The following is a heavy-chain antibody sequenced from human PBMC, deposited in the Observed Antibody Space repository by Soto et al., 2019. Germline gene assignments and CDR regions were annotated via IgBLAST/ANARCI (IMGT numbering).Heavy chain of an antibody. CDR2: INYSGST. V-gene: IGHV4-39*01. D-gene: IGHD2-15*01. J-gene: IGHJ5*02. CDR1: GASISSSSSY. Sequence: QLQLQESGPGLVKPSETLSLTCTVSGASISSSSSYWGWIRHPPGKGLEWIGGINYSGSTYYNPSLKSRVTISVDTSKNQFSLKLSSVTAADTAVYYCARHELDSHDCSGGSCNGWFDPWGQGTLVTVSS. CDR3: ARHELDSHDCSGGSCNGWFDP.